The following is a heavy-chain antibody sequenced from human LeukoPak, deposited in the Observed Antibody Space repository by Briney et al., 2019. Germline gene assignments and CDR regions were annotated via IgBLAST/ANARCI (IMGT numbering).Heavy chain of an antibody. D-gene: IGHD3-9*01. J-gene: IGHJ4*02. V-gene: IGHV3-23*01. CDR2: IVGSGAST. CDR3: AKWGDYDVLTGYYDSDY. CDR1: GFTFSNYA. Sequence: PGASPGLSCAASGFTFSNYAMSWVRQAPGKGLEWVSAIVGSGASTYYADSVKGRFTISRDNSKNTLYLQMNSLRAEDTALYYCAKWGDYDVLTGYYDSDYWGQGTLVTVSS.